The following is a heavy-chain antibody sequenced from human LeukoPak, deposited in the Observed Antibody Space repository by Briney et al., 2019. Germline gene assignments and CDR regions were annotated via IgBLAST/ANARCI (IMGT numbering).Heavy chain of an antibody. Sequence: PSETLSLTCTVSGDSISSYYWSWVRQPPGKGLEWIGYVHYTGSTKYNPSLKSRVTISLDTSKNQFSLKLTSVTAADTAVYSCARGINVGATSKWGQGTLVTVSS. J-gene: IGHJ4*02. CDR3: ARGINVGATSK. CDR1: GDSISSYY. CDR2: VHYTGST. D-gene: IGHD1-26*01. V-gene: IGHV4-59*01.